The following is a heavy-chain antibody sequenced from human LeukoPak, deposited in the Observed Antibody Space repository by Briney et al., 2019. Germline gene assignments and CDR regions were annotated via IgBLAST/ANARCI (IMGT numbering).Heavy chain of an antibody. CDR1: GFTFSSYG. CDR2: ISYDGSNK. CDR3: AKVARGCGCSCQDETDY. V-gene: IGHV3-30*18. J-gene: IGHJ4*02. Sequence: GGSLRLSCAASGFTFSSYGMHWVRQAPGKGLEWVAVISYDGSNKYYADSVKGRFTISRDNSKNTLYLQMNSLRAEDTAVYYCAKVARGCGCSCQDETDYWGQGTLVTVSS. D-gene: IGHD2-15*01.